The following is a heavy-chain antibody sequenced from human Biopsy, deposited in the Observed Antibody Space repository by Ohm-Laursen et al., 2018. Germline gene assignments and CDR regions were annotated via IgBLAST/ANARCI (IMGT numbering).Heavy chain of an antibody. J-gene: IGHJ5*02. Sequence: SANVSCKTSGYTFTSYEINWVRQATGQGLEWMGWMNPDSGNPGYAQNFQGRVTMTRNTSISTAYMELSSLRSEDTAVYFCARADPPLFYYGSGSSNWFDPWGQGTLVTVSS. D-gene: IGHD3-10*01. CDR1: GYTFTSYE. V-gene: IGHV1-8*01. CDR2: MNPDSGNP. CDR3: ARADPPLFYYGSGSSNWFDP.